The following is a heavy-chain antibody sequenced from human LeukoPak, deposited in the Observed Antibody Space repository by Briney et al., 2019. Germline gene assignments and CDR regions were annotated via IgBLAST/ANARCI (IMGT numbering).Heavy chain of an antibody. V-gene: IGHV3-7*01. CDR2: IKQDGNEK. J-gene: IGHJ5*02. CDR3: ARGSGGA. CDR1: GFTSSSYW. Sequence: GGSLRLSCAASGFTSSSYWMSWVRQAPGKGLEWVANIKQDGNEKYYVDSVKGRFTISRDNAKNSLYLQMNSLRAEDTAVYYCARGSGGAWGQGTLVTVSS. D-gene: IGHD6-19*01.